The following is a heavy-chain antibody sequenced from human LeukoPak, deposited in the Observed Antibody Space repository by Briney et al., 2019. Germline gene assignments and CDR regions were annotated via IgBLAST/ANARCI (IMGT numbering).Heavy chain of an antibody. V-gene: IGHV1-69*13. D-gene: IGHD2-8*02. J-gene: IGHJ6*04. CDR2: IIPIFGTV. CDR1: GGTFSSYA. Sequence: SVKVSCKASGGTFSSYAISWVRQAPGQGLEWMGGIIPIFGTVNYAQKFQGRVTITADESTSTAYMELSSLRSEDTAVYYCAGALRAVYNYYGMDVWGKGTTVTVSS. CDR3: AGALRAVYNYYGMDV.